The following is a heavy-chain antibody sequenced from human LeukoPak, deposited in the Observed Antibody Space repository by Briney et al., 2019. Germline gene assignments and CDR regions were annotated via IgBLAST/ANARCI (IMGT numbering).Heavy chain of an antibody. J-gene: IGHJ4*02. CDR2: IWYDGSNK. CDR1: GFTFGSYG. Sequence: PGGSLRLSCAASGFTFGSYGMHGVRQAPGKGLEWVAVIWYDGSNKYYAGSVKGRFTISRDNSKNTLYLQMNSLRAEDTAVYYCATFQFDYWGQGTLVTVSS. V-gene: IGHV3-33*01. CDR3: ATFQFDY.